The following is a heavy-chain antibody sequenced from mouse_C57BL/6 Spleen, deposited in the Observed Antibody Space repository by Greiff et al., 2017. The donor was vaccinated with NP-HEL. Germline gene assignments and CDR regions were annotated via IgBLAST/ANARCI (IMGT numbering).Heavy chain of an antibody. D-gene: IGHD1-1*01. CDR3: ARNEAANYYASPMDY. CDR1: GYTFTSYW. CDR2: IYPGSGST. Sequence: QVQLQQPGAELVKPGASVKMSCKASGYTFTSYWITWVKQRPGQGLEWIGDIYPGSGSTNYNEKFKSKATLTVDTSSSTAYMQLSSLTSEDSAVYYCARNEAANYYASPMDYWGQGTSVTVSS. J-gene: IGHJ4*01. V-gene: IGHV1-55*01.